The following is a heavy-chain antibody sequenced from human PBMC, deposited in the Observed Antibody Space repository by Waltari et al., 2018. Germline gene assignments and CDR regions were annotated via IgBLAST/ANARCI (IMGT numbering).Heavy chain of an antibody. CDR2: ISYDGSNK. J-gene: IGHJ3*02. CDR3: ARVEYCSGGSCYSMLAFDI. Sequence: QVQLVESGGGVVQPGRSLRLSCAASGFTFSSYAMHWVRQAPGKGLEWVAVISYDGSNKYSADSVKGRFTISRDNSKNTLYLQMNSRRAEDTAVYYCARVEYCSGGSCYSMLAFDIWGQGTMVTVSS. D-gene: IGHD2-15*01. CDR1: GFTFSSYA. V-gene: IGHV3-30-3*01.